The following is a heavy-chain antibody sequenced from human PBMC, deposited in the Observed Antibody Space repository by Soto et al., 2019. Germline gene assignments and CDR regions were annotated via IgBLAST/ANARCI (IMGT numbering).Heavy chain of an antibody. CDR2: IIPIFGTA. Sequence: GASVKVSCKASGGTFSSYTISWVRQAPGQGLEWMGRIIPIFGTANYAQKFQGRVTITADESTSTAYMELSSLRSEDTAVYYCASDPWDCSGGSCYSYYYYGMDVWGQGTTVTVSS. V-gene: IGHV1-69*13. CDR3: ASDPWDCSGGSCYSYYYYGMDV. CDR1: GGTFSSYT. J-gene: IGHJ6*02. D-gene: IGHD2-15*01.